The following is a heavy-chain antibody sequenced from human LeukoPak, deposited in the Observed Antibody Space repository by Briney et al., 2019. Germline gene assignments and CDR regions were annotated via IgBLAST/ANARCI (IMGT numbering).Heavy chain of an antibody. V-gene: IGHV1-2*02. CDR2: INPKIGGT. J-gene: IGHJ4*02. CDR3: ATRPRGYSYGYY. CDR1: GYTFAGYY. Sequence: ASVKVSCKASGYTFAGYYMHWVRQAPGQGLEWMGWINPKIGGTNYAQKFQGRVTMTRDTSISTAYMELSRLRSDDTAVYYCATRPRGYSYGYYWGQGTLVTVSS. D-gene: IGHD5-18*01.